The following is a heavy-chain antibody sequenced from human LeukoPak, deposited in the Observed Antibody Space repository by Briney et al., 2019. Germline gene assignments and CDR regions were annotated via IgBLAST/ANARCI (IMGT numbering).Heavy chain of an antibody. CDR2: INPGGDNT. CDR3: ARIRDGYNDAYDT. D-gene: IGHD5-24*01. V-gene: IGHV1-46*01. CDR1: GYTFTNYY. J-gene: IGHJ3*02. Sequence: ASVKVSCKASGYTFTNYYIHWVRQAPGQGLEWMGLINPGGDNTNYAQNFQGRVTMTSDTSARTVYMELSSLRSEDTAIYYCARIRDGYNDAYDTWGQGTVVTVPS.